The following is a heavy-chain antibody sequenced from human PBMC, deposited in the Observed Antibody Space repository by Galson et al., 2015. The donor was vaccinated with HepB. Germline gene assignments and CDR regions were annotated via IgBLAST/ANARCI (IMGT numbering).Heavy chain of an antibody. CDR1: GFTFSDYG. D-gene: IGHD6-19*01. Sequence: SLRLSCAASGFTFSDYGMNWVRQAPGKGLEWVSGIISSGTYTDYADSVKGRFTISRDNSKNTVSLQMNSLRAEDTAVYYCAKNAVPGSFDFDYWGQGTLLTVSS. V-gene: IGHV3-23*01. CDR3: AKNAVPGSFDFDY. CDR2: IISSGTYT. J-gene: IGHJ4*02.